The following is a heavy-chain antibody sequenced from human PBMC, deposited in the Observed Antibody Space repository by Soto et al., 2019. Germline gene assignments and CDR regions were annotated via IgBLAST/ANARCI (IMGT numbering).Heavy chain of an antibody. CDR2: IIPIFGTA. CDR1: GYTFTSYA. D-gene: IGHD3-10*01. Sequence: KVSCKASGYTFTSYAISWVRQAPGQGLEWMGGIIPIFGTANYAQKFQGRVTITADESTSTAYMELSSLRSEDTAVYYCASGDYYYGMDVWGQGTTVTVSS. CDR3: ASGDYYYGMDV. J-gene: IGHJ6*02. V-gene: IGHV1-69*01.